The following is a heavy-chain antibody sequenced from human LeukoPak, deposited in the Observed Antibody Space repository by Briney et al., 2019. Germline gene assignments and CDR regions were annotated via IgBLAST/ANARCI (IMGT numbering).Heavy chain of an antibody. CDR3: AHSPHGYSSSTDPGAPFDY. Sequence: SGPTLVNPTQTLTLTYTFSGFSLRTGGGGVGWIRQPPGKALEWLALSYWNDDKRYSPSLKSRLTITKDTSKNQVVLTMTNMDPVDTATYYCAHSPHGYSSSTDPGAPFDYWGQGTLVTVSS. J-gene: IGHJ4*02. D-gene: IGHD6-6*01. CDR1: GFSLRTGGGG. V-gene: IGHV2-5*01. CDR2: SYWNDDK.